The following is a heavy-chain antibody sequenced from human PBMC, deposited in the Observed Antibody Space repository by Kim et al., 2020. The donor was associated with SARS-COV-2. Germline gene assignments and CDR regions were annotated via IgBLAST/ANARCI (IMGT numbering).Heavy chain of an antibody. CDR2: IYSSGSI. V-gene: IGHV4-59*08. CDR3: ARRYNWKRGLGHAFHI. CDR1: GGSMTTYF. J-gene: IGHJ3*02. D-gene: IGHD1-1*01. Sequence: SETLSLTCSVSGGSMTTYFWSWIRQPPGKTLEWIGYIYSSGSINYNPSLKSRVIISVDTSKNQFSLNLRSVTAADTAVYYCARRYNWKRGLGHAFHIWR.